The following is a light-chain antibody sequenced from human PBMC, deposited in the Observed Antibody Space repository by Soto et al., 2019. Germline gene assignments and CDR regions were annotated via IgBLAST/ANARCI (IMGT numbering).Light chain of an antibody. CDR3: QQYDNSGT. Sequence: EIVLTQSPGTLSLSPGERATLSCRASQSVSSNNLAWYQQRPGQAPRLLICGASSRATGIPDRFSGSGSGTDFTLTISRLEPEDFAVYYCQQYDNSGTFGQGTKVDIK. CDR2: GAS. V-gene: IGKV3-20*01. CDR1: QSVSSNN. J-gene: IGKJ1*01.